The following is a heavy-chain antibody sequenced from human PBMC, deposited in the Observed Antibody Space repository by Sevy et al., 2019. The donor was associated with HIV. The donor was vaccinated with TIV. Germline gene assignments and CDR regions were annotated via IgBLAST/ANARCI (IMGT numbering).Heavy chain of an antibody. D-gene: IGHD6-19*01. Sequence: GGSLRLSCAASGLTFSSYGMHWVRQAPGKGLDWVTVISYDGSNKYYADSVKGRFTISRDNSKNTLYLQMNSLRVEDTAVYYWSKGGQWLVRDWFDPWGQGTLVTVSS. J-gene: IGHJ5*02. V-gene: IGHV3-30*18. CDR2: ISYDGSNK. CDR3: SKGGQWLVRDWFDP. CDR1: GLTFSSYG.